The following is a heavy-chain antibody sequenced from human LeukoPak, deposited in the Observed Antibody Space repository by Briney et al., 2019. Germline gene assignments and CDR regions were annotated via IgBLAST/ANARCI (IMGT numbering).Heavy chain of an antibody. Sequence: PGGSLRLSCAASGFTFSSHAMSWARQAPGKGLEWVSGISGSGVYTYYADSVKGRFTISRDNSKNTLFLQLNRLRAEDTAMYYCAKAGVQLWSPAGDYWGQGTLVTVSS. CDR3: AKAGVQLWSPAGDY. D-gene: IGHD5-18*01. CDR2: ISGSGVYT. CDR1: GFTFSSHA. J-gene: IGHJ4*02. V-gene: IGHV3-23*01.